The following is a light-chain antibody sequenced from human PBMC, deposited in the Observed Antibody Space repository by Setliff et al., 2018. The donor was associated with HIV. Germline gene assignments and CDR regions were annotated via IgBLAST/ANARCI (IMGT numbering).Light chain of an antibody. CDR1: SSDVGAYNY. V-gene: IGLV2-11*01. CDR2: DVS. CDR3: CSYAGTDTYI. Sequence: QSALTQPRSVSGSPGQSVTLSCTGSSSDVGAYNYVSWYQQYPGKAPKLIIYDVSKRPSGVPDRFSGSKSRDTASLTISGLQSEDEADYYCCSYAGTDTYIFGSGTKVTVL. J-gene: IGLJ1*01.